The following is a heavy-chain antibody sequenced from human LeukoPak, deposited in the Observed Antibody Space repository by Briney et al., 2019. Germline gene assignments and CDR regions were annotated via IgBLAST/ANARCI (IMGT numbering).Heavy chain of an antibody. J-gene: IGHJ3*02. CDR2: IWYDGSNK. V-gene: IGHV3-33*01. CDR3: ARNQDYGVYNSVGAFDI. CDR1: GFTFSSYG. Sequence: GRSLRLSCAASGFTFSSYGMHWVRQAPGKGLEWVAVIWYDGSNKYYADSVKGQFTISRDNSKNTLYLQMNSLRAEDTAVYYCARNQDYGVYNSVGAFDIWGQGTMVTVSS. D-gene: IGHD4-17*01.